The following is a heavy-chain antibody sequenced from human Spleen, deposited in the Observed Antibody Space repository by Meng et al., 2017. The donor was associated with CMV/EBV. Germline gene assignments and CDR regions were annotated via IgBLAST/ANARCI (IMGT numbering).Heavy chain of an antibody. D-gene: IGHD5-12*01. CDR3: ARVDTAYDFPFDY. CDR1: GFTFSGYA. V-gene: IGHV3-21*01. J-gene: IGHJ4*02. CDR2: ISSSSTYI. Sequence: GESLKISCAASGFTFSGYAMSWVRQAPGKGLEWVSSISSSSTYIYYADSVKGRFTISRDNSKNTLFLQMNNVRAEDTAVYYCARVDTAYDFPFDYWGQGTLVTVSS.